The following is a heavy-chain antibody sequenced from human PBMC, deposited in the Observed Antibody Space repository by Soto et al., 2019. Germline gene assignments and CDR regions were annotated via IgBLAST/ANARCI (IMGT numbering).Heavy chain of an antibody. CDR2: IKSESDGGAL. J-gene: IGHJ4*02. V-gene: IGHV3-15*01. CDR1: GFTISDDW. D-gene: IGHD6-6*01. CDR3: TTDRRQLAQFDI. Sequence: EVQLVESGGGLVKPGGSLRLSCAVSGFTISDDWMSWVRQAPGKGLEWVARIKSESDGGALDYAAPVKGRFVVSRDDSRNTLFLQMNSLRDDDTGVYYCTTDRRQLAQFDIWGQGTLVSVSS.